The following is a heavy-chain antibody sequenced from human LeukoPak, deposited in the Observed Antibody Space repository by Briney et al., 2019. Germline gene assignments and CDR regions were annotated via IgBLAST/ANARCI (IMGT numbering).Heavy chain of an antibody. Sequence: GGSLRLSCAASGFTFSSYSMNWVRQAPGKGLEWVSSISSSSSYIYYADSVKGRFTISRDNAKNSLYLQMNSLRAEDTAVYYCARASGSYSVPSNYWGPGTLVTVSS. CDR1: GFTFSSYS. CDR2: ISSSSSYI. D-gene: IGHD1-26*01. J-gene: IGHJ4*02. V-gene: IGHV3-21*01. CDR3: ARASGSYSVPSNY.